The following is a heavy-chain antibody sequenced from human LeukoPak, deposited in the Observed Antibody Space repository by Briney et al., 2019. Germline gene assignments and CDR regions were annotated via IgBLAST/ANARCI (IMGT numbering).Heavy chain of an antibody. CDR1: GFIFNNYE. D-gene: IGHD6-13*01. CDR2: ISGSGSPM. CDR3: ARDRGISAGSDFDY. Sequence: GGSLRLSCAASGFIFNNYEMNWVRQAQGQGLELVSSISGSGSPMYYTDSVKGRFIISRDNAKDSVSLQMNSLRAEDTAVYFCARDRGISAGSDFDYWGQGTLVTVSS. V-gene: IGHV3-48*03. J-gene: IGHJ4*02.